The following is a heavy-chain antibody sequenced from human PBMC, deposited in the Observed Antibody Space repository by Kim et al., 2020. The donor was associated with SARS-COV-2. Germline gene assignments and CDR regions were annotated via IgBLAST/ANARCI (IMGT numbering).Heavy chain of an antibody. V-gene: IGHV4-39*01. Sequence: SETLSLTCTVSGDSISNSYYWAWIRQPPGKGLEWIGTIYYSGSTYYNPSLKSRVTISLDTSENQFSLKLSSVTATDTAVYYCARPRGTTTAAYYFDYWGQGTLVTVSS. J-gene: IGHJ4*02. CDR1: GDSISNSYY. CDR2: IYYSGST. CDR3: ARPRGTTTAAYYFDY. D-gene: IGHD2-21*02.